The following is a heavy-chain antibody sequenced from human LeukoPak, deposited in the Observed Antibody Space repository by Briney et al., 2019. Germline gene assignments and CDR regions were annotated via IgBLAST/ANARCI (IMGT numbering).Heavy chain of an antibody. CDR2: IYYSGST. D-gene: IGHD6-6*01. Sequence: SETLSLTCTVSGGSISSSSYYWGWIRQPPGKGLEWIGSIYYSGSTYDNPSLKSRVTISVDTSKNQFSLKLSSVTAADTAVYYCARQNVASSSALFDYWGQGTLVTVSS. CDR3: ARQNVASSSALFDY. J-gene: IGHJ4*02. V-gene: IGHV4-39*01. CDR1: GGSISSSSYY.